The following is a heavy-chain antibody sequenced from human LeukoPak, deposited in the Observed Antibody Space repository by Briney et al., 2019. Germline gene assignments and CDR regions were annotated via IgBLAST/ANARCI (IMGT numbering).Heavy chain of an antibody. CDR2: IFHSGLT. CDR3: TREVSTVTFDY. V-gene: IGHV4-61*08. Sequence: SETLSLTCTVSGGSISSGGYSWSWIRQHPGKGLEWIGYIFHSGLTNYNSALRSRVTLSVDTARNQLSLKLTSVTAADTAVYYCTREVSTVTFDYWGQGTLVTVSS. CDR1: GGSISSGGYS. D-gene: IGHD4-17*01. J-gene: IGHJ4*02.